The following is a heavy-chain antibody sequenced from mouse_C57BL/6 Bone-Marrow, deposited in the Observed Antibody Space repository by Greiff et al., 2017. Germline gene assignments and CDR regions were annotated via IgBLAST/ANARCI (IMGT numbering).Heavy chain of an antibody. CDR3: AIPHYYGSSPYWYFDV. J-gene: IGHJ1*03. Sequence: QVQLQQPGAELVKPGASVKVSCKASGYTFTSYWMHWVKQRPGQGLEWIGRINPSDSDTNYNQKFKGKATLTVDKSSSTAYMQLSSLTSEDSAVYYCAIPHYYGSSPYWYFDVWGTGTTVTVSS. V-gene: IGHV1-74*01. CDR1: GYTFTSYW. D-gene: IGHD1-1*01. CDR2: INPSDSDT.